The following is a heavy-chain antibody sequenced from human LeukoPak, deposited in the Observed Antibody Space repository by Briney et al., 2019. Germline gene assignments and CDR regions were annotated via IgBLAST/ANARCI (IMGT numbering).Heavy chain of an antibody. V-gene: IGHV4-59*01. J-gene: IGHJ5*02. Sequence: SETLSLTCTVSGGSISTYVWSWFRQPPGKGLEWIGYISYTGSTIYSPSLKSRVTISVDTSKNQFSLQLTSVTAADTVVYYCARDDYRGVTNFDPWGQGSLVTVSS. CDR2: ISYTGST. D-gene: IGHD3-10*01. CDR3: ARDDYRGVTNFDP. CDR1: GGSISTYV.